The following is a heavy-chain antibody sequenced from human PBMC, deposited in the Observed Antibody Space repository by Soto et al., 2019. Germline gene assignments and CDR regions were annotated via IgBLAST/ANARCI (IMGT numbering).Heavy chain of an antibody. J-gene: IGHJ6*02. CDR2: IKQDGSEK. Sequence: PGGSLRLSCAASGFTFSSYWMSWVRQAPGKGLEWVANIKQDGSEKYYVDSVKGRFTISRDNAKNSLYLQMNSLRAEDTAVYYCARDYQDNWNYDYYYYGMDVWGQGTTVTVSS. V-gene: IGHV3-7*01. D-gene: IGHD1-7*01. CDR3: ARDYQDNWNYDYYYYGMDV. CDR1: GFTFSSYW.